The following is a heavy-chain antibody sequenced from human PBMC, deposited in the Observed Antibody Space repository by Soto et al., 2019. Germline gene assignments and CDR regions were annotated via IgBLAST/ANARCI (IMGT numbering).Heavy chain of an antibody. V-gene: IGHV4-30-2*01. Sequence: SETLSLTCAVSGGSISSGGYSWSWIRQPPGKGLEWIGYIYHSGSTYYNPSLKSRVTISVDRSKNQFSLKLSSVTAADTAVYYCARAITMVRGVLMNDAFDIWGQGTMVTVSS. CDR3: ARAITMVRGVLMNDAFDI. J-gene: IGHJ3*02. CDR2: IYHSGST. CDR1: GGSISSGGYS. D-gene: IGHD3-10*01.